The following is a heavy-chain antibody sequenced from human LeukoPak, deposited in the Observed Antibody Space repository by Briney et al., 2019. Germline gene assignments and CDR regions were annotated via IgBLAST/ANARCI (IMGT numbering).Heavy chain of an antibody. V-gene: IGHV3-7*05. CDR1: GFTFSTYW. D-gene: IGHD3-22*01. Sequence: PGGSLRLSCAASGFTFSTYWMSWVRQAPGKGLEWVANINQDESEKYYVDSVKGRFTISRDNAKNSLYLQMNSLRAEDTAVYYCAKDIYDSTWGDYWGQGTLVTVSS. J-gene: IGHJ4*02. CDR3: AKDIYDSTWGDY. CDR2: INQDESEK.